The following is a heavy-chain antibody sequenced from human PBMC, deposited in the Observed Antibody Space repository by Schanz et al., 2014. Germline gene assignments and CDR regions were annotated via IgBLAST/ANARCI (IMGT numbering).Heavy chain of an antibody. V-gene: IGHV3-30*04. Sequence: QVQLVESGGGVVQPGRSLRLSCAASGFTFSSYALHWVRQAPGKGLEWVAFVPFDGSQKFYADSVKGRFTISRDNSNNTVYLQMNSLRPGDTAVYYCARESSNDIVLVPGAVFDHWGQGILVTVSS. D-gene: IGHD2-2*01. CDR3: ARESSNDIVLVPGAVFDH. CDR1: GFTFSSYA. J-gene: IGHJ4*02. CDR2: VPFDGSQK.